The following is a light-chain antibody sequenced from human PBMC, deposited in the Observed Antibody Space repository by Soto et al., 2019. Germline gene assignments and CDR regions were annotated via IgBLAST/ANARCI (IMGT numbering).Light chain of an antibody. CDR2: DVS. Sequence: QSALTQPASVSGSPGQSIAISCTGTSSDVGAYNYLSWYQHHPGKAPKLLIYDVSNRPSGVSGRFSGSKSGNTASLTLSGLQAEDEADYYCCSYTTSDIYIFGTGTKVTVL. J-gene: IGLJ1*01. CDR3: CSYTTSDIYI. V-gene: IGLV2-14*03. CDR1: SSDVGAYNY.